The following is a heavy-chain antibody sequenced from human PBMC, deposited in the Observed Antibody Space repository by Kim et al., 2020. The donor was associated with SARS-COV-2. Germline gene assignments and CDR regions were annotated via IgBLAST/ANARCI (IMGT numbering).Heavy chain of an antibody. CDR3: AFWVPTADTNFDY. Sequence: GGSLRLSCAASGFTFSSYSMNWVRQAPGKGLEWVSSISSSSYIYYADSVKGRFTISRDNAKNSLYLQMNSLRAEDTAVYYCAFWVPTADTNFDYWGQGTLVTVSS. D-gene: IGHD2-2*01. CDR2: ISSSSYI. CDR1: GFTFSSYS. V-gene: IGHV3-21*01. J-gene: IGHJ4*02.